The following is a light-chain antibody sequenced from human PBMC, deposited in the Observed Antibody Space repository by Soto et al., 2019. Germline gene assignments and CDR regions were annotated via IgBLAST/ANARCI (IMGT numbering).Light chain of an antibody. Sequence: EIVLTQSPATLSVSPGERATLSCRASQSVSSNLGWYQQKPGQAPRLLIYGASTRATGVPARFSGSGSGTEFTLTISSLQSEDFAVYYCQQYNNWPPCTFGQGTKVEFK. J-gene: IGKJ1*01. CDR3: QQYNNWPPCT. V-gene: IGKV3-15*01. CDR1: QSVSSN. CDR2: GAS.